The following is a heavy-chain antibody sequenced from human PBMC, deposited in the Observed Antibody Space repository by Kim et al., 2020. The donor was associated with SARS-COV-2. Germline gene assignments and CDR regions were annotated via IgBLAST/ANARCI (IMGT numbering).Heavy chain of an antibody. D-gene: IGHD2-2*01. J-gene: IGHJ6*02. CDR2: IYSGGST. Sequence: GGSLRLSCAASGFTVSSNYMSWVRQAPGKGLEWVSVIYSGGSTYYADSVKGRFTISRDNSKNTLYLQMNSLRAEDTAVYYCATYIVVVPAAMWDYYYGMDVWGQGTTVTVSS. V-gene: IGHV3-53*01. CDR1: GFTVSSNY. CDR3: ATYIVVVPAAMWDYYYGMDV.